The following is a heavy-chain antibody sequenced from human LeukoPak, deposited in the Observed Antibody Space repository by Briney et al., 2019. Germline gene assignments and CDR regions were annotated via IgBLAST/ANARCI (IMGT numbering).Heavy chain of an antibody. J-gene: IGHJ5*02. CDR1: GVSISSSSYY. Sequence: SETLSLTCTVSGVSISSSSYYWGWIRQPPGKGLEWIGSIYYSGSTYYNPSLKSRVTISVDTSKNQFSLKLSSVTAADTAVYYCARQKAFGVVIISHWFDPWGQGTLVTVSS. D-gene: IGHD3-3*01. V-gene: IGHV4-39*01. CDR3: ARQKAFGVVIISHWFDP. CDR2: IYYSGST.